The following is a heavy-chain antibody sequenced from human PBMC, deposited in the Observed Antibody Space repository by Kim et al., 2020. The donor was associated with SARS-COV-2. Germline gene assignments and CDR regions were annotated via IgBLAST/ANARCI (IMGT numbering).Heavy chain of an antibody. J-gene: IGHJ4*02. CDR3: VRPGGSIGLFYFDY. CDR1: GGSISSSTYY. CDR2: IYYSGST. Sequence: SETLSLTCTVSGGSISSSTYYWGWIRQPPGKGLEWFGSIYYSGSTYYNPSLKSRVTISVDTSKNQFSLKLSSVTAADTAVYYCVRPGGSIGLFYFDYWGQGTLVTVSS. V-gene: IGHV4-39*01. D-gene: IGHD2-15*01.